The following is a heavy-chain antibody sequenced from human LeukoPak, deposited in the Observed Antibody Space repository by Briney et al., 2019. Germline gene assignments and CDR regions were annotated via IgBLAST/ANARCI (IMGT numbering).Heavy chain of an antibody. CDR3: ARDPLLDP. Sequence: PSETLSLTCTVSGGSVSSGSYYWSWIRQPPGKGLEWIGYIYYSGSTNYNPSLKSRVTISVDTSKNQFSLKLSSVTAADTAVYYCARDPLLDPWGQGTLVTVSS. CDR1: GGSVSSGSYY. CDR2: IYYSGST. V-gene: IGHV4-61*01. J-gene: IGHJ5*02.